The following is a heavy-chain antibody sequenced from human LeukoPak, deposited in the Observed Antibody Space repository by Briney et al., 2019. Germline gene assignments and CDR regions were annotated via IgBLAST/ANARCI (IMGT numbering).Heavy chain of an antibody. CDR1: GGSISSSSYY. CDR2: IYYSGST. J-gene: IGHJ4*02. CDR3: AGITQAAARRFDY. D-gene: IGHD6-13*01. Sequence: TTSQTLSLTCTVSGGSISSSSYYWGWVRQPPGKGLEWIGSIYYSGSTYYNPSLKSRVTISVDTSKNQFFLKLSSVTAADTAVYYCAGITQAAARRFDYWGQGTLVTVSS. V-gene: IGHV4-39*01.